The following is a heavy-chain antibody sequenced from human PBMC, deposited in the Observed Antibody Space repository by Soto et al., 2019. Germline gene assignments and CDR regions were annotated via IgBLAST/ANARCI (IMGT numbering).Heavy chain of an antibody. CDR3: ARERITVGPAGMGSLYNYFGVDV. D-gene: IGHD2-2*01. CDR2: IIPVFQTA. CDR1: GGLFSSYP. V-gene: IGHV1-69*01. J-gene: IGHJ6*02. Sequence: QEQLVQSGAEVKKPGSSVKVSCKASGGLFSSYPISWVRQVPGQGLEWMGGIIPVFQTAYYTQRFQGRVTITADESTNTAYMELSSLRSEDTAIYYCARERITVGPAGMGSLYNYFGVDVWGQGTTVTVSS.